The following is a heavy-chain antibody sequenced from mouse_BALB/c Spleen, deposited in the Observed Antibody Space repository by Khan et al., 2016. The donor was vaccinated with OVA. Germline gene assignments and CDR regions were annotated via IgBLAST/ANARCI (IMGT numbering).Heavy chain of an antibody. Sequence: QIQLVQSGPELKTPGETVKISCKASGYTFTNFGMHWVKQAPGKGLKWMGWINTYTGEPTYAHDFTGRFAFSLETSANTAYLQFNNLKNEDTAIYFWSRGSRYDKALDALDYWGQGTSVTVSS. D-gene: IGHD2-14*01. CDR2: INTYTGEP. J-gene: IGHJ4*01. CDR1: GYTFTNFG. V-gene: IGHV9-3-1*01. CDR3: SRGSRYDKALDALDY.